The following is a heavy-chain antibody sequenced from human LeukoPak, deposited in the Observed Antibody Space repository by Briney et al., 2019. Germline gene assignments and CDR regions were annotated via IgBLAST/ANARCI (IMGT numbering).Heavy chain of an antibody. Sequence: GRSLRLSCAASGFTFSSYGMHWVRQAPGKGLEWVAVISYDGSNKYYADSVKGRFTISRDNSKNTLYLQMNSLRAEDTAVYYCAKDRSSGWSLTYYFDYWGQGTLVTVSS. CDR3: AKDRSSGWSLTYYFDY. D-gene: IGHD6-19*01. CDR1: GFTFSSYG. V-gene: IGHV3-30*18. J-gene: IGHJ4*02. CDR2: ISYDGSNK.